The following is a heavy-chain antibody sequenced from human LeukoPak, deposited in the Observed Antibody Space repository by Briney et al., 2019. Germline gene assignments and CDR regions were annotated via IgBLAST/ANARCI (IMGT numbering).Heavy chain of an antibody. J-gene: IGHJ6*02. CDR1: GGSISSGGYY. Sequence: SETLSLTCTVSGGSISSGGYYWSWIRQHPGKGLEWIGYIYTSGSTNYNPSLKSRVTMSVDTSKNQFSLKLSSVTAADTAVYYCARDTYYYDSSGYYATGGYYYGMDVWGQGTTVTVSS. CDR2: IYTSGST. D-gene: IGHD3-22*01. V-gene: IGHV4-61*08. CDR3: ARDTYYYDSSGYYATGGYYYGMDV.